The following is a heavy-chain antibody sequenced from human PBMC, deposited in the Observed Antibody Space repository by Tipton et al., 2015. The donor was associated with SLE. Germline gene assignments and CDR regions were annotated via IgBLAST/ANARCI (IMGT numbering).Heavy chain of an antibody. CDR3: ARVGGGYSSGWYDY. CDR2: IYYSGST. Sequence: TLSLTCTVSGGSISSYYWSWIRQPPGKGLEWIGYIYYSGSTNYNPSLKSRVAISVDTSKNQFSLKLSSVTAADTAGYYCARVGGGYSSGWYDYWGQGTLVTVSS. J-gene: IGHJ4*02. CDR1: GGSISSYY. V-gene: IGHV4-59*01. D-gene: IGHD6-19*01.